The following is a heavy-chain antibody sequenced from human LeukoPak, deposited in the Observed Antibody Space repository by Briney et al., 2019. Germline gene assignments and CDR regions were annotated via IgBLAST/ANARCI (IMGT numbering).Heavy chain of an antibody. D-gene: IGHD2-2*01. CDR2: IYPGDSDT. V-gene: IGHV5-51*01. CDR1: GCSFTSYW. J-gene: IGHJ5*02. CDR3: ARLLPAAEYNWFDP. Sequence: GESLKISCKGSGCSFTSYWIGWVRQMPGKGLEWMGIIYPGDSDTGYSPSFQGQVTISADKSISTAYLQWSSLKASDTAMYYCARLLPAAEYNWFDPWGQGTLVTVSS.